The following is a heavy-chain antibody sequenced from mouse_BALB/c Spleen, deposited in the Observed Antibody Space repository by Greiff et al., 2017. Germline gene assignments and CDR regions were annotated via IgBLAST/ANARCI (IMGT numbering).Heavy chain of an antibody. D-gene: IGHD2-14*01. CDR1: GFTFSSYA. V-gene: IGHV5-9-4*01. Sequence: DVKLQESGGGLVKPGGSLKLSCAASGFTFSSYAMSWVRQSPEKRLEWVAEISSGGSYTYYPDTVTGRFTISRDNAKNTLYLEMSSLRSEDTAMYYCARDDYRYDRTWFAYWGQGTLVTVSA. J-gene: IGHJ3*01. CDR2: ISSGGSYT. CDR3: ARDDYRYDRTWFAY.